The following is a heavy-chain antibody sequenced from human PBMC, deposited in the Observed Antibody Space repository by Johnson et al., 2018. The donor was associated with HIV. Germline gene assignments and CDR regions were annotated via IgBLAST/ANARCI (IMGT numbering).Heavy chain of an antibody. CDR3: AKGCRVGATDAFDI. CDR2: MRYDGSNK. V-gene: IGHV3-30*02. D-gene: IGHD1-26*01. CDR1: GFSFSSYG. J-gene: IGHJ3*02. Sequence: QVQLVESGGGVVQPGGSLRLSCAASGFSFSSYGMHWVRQAPGKGLEWVAFMRYDGSNKYYSDSVKGRFTISRDNSKNTLYLQMNSLRAEDTAVYRCAKGCRVGATDAFDIWGQGTMVTVSS.